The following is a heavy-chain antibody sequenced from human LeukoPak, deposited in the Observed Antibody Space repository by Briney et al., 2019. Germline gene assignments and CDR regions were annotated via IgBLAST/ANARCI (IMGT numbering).Heavy chain of an antibody. CDR3: TSVMLPVARNLFDP. J-gene: IGHJ5*02. D-gene: IGHD2-2*01. Sequence: PSETLSLTCTVSGGSISSTTRYWAWIRQPPGKGLEWIGNIYYSGNTYYNPSLRSRLTISVDTSKNHFSLRLSSVTASDTAVYYCTSVMLPVARNLFDPWGQGTLVTVSS. V-gene: IGHV4-39*02. CDR2: IYYSGNT. CDR1: GGSISSTTRY.